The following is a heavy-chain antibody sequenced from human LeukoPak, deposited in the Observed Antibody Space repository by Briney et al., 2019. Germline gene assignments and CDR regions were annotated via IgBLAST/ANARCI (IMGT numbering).Heavy chain of an antibody. Sequence: QSGGSLRLSCAASGFTFSTYSMHWVRQAPGKGLEWVASISYDGSKTFYGDPVKGRFTVSRDNSKNTLYLHMNSLRPEDTSMYYCALDKVAVGDSWGQGTLVTVSS. CDR2: ISYDGSKT. V-gene: IGHV3-30*03. CDR3: ALDKVAVGDS. D-gene: IGHD6-19*01. CDR1: GFTFSTYS. J-gene: IGHJ4*02.